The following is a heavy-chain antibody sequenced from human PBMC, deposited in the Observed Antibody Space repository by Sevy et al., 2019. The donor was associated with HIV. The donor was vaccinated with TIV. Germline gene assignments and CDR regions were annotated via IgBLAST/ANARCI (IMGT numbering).Heavy chain of an antibody. CDR1: GFTVSSNY. Sequence: GGSLRLSCAASGFTVSSNYMSWVRQAPGKGLEWVSVIYSGGSTYYADSVKGRFTISRDNSKNTRYLQMKSLRAEDTAVYYCATSCIAAQYYYYYYGMDVWGQGTTVTVSS. D-gene: IGHD6-6*01. J-gene: IGHJ6*02. CDR2: IYSGGST. CDR3: ATSCIAAQYYYYYYGMDV. V-gene: IGHV3-53*01.